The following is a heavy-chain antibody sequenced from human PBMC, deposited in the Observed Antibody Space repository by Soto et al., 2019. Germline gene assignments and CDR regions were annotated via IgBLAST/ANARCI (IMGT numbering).Heavy chain of an antibody. D-gene: IGHD6-19*01. Sequence: QVQLVQSGAEVKKPGASVQVSCKASGYTVTSYGISWVRQAPGQGLEWMVWISAYNGNTNYAQKLQGRVTMTTDTSTIRAYMELRSLRSDDTSVYYCAREGLDHCLARRRAGYNWFAPWCDATLETVTS. V-gene: IGHV1-18*04. CDR3: AREGLDHCLARRRAGYNWFAP. J-gene: IGHJ5*02. CDR1: GYTVTSYG. CDR2: ISAYNGNT.